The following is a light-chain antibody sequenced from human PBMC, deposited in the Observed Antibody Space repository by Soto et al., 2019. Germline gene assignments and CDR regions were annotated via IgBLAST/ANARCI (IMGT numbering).Light chain of an antibody. CDR1: HSVGSRN. Sequence: IFLTKSPAPLSLFQGEKPTPPCRCHSVGSRNLAWYQQRPGQAPRLLIYGISSGATGVPARFSGSGSGTDFTLTISGLEPEDFAVYYCQQYGTSLFTFGGGTKVDIK. J-gene: IGKJ4*02. CDR2: GIS. CDR3: QQYGTSLFT. V-gene: IGKV3-20*01.